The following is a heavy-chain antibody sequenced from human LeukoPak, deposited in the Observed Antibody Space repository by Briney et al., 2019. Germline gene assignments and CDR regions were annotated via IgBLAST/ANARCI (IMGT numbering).Heavy chain of an antibody. CDR1: GFTFSSYW. CDR3: ARDGPLWYYDSSG. Sequence: GGSLRLSCAASGFTFSSYWMSWVRQAPGKGLEWVANIKQDGSEKYYVDSVRGRFTISRDNAKNSLYLQMNSLRAEDTAVYYRARDGPLWYYDSSGWGQGTLVTVSS. CDR2: IKQDGSEK. D-gene: IGHD3-22*01. V-gene: IGHV3-7*01. J-gene: IGHJ4*02.